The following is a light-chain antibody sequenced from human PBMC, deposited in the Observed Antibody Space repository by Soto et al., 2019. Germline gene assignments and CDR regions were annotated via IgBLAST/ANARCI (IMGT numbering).Light chain of an antibody. Sequence: QSVLTQPPSASGSPGQSVTISCTGTSSDVGGYDFVSWYQQPPGKAPKLMIYEVTKRPSGVPDRFSGSKSGNTASLTVSGLQAEDEADYYCSSYAGSNSHYVFGTGTKLTVL. V-gene: IGLV2-8*01. J-gene: IGLJ1*01. CDR1: SSDVGGYDF. CDR2: EVT. CDR3: SSYAGSNSHYV.